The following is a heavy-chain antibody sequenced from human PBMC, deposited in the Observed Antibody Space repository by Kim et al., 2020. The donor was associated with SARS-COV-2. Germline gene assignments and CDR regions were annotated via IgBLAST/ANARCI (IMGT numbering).Heavy chain of an antibody. CDR3: AKDGPSSSWSNYAFDI. Sequence: GGSLRLSCAASGFTFSSYAMSWVRQAPGKGLEWVSAISGLGGSTYYADSVKGRFTVSRDNSKNTLFLQMNSLRAEDTAMYYCAKDGPSSSWSNYAFDIWGQGTMVTVSS. CDR1: GFTFSSYA. CDR2: ISGLGGST. J-gene: IGHJ3*02. D-gene: IGHD6-13*01. V-gene: IGHV3-23*01.